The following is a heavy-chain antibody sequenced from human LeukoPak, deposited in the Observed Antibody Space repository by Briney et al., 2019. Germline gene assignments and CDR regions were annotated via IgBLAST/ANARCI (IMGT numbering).Heavy chain of an antibody. CDR3: ARDWELGH. V-gene: IGHV4-59*01. Sequence: SETLSLTCTVSGGSIGNFFWSWIRQSPGEGLEWIGFIYENGRTSYNPSLKCRVTISVDMSKNQFSLRLTSMTAADTAVYYCARDWELGHWGRGILVTVTS. D-gene: IGHD1-26*01. J-gene: IGHJ4*02. CDR2: IYENGRT. CDR1: GGSIGNFF.